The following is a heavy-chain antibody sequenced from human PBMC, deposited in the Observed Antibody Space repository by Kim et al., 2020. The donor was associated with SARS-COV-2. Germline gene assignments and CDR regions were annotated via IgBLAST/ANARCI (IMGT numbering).Heavy chain of an antibody. J-gene: IGHJ5*02. CDR1: GGSISSYY. V-gene: IGHV4-59*01. Sequence: SETLSLTCTVSGGSISSYYWSWIRQPPGKGLEWIGYIYYSGSTNYNPSLKSRVTISVDTSKNQFSLKLSSVTAADTAVYYCARHYDYAKNWFDPWGQGTLVTVSS. D-gene: IGHD3-16*01. CDR2: IYYSGST. CDR3: ARHYDYAKNWFDP.